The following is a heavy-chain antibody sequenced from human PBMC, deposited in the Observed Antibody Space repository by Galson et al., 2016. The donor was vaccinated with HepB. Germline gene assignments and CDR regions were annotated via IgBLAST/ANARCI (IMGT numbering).Heavy chain of an antibody. CDR3: ASRRYTGRGGYSSSWLREY. CDR2: ISSSGNVI. V-gene: IGHV3-48*03. D-gene: IGHD6-13*01. J-gene: IGHJ4*02. CDR1: GFTFSSYA. Sequence: SLRLSCAASGFTFSSYAMHWVRRAPGKGLEWVSYISSSGNVIYYADSVKGRFTISRDNAENSLYLQMNSLRAEDTAVYYCASRRYTGRGGYSSSWLREYWGQGTLVTVSS.